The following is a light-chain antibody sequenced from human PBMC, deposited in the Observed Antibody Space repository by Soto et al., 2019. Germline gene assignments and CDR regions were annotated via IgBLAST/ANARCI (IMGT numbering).Light chain of an antibody. CDR1: HSVSSSY. CDR3: HQYGSSPLT. V-gene: IGKV3-20*01. J-gene: IGKJ4*01. Sequence: EIVLTQSPGTLSLSPGERATLSCRASHSVSSSYLAWYQQKPGQAPRLLIYGASSRATGIPDRFSGSGSGTDFTLTISRLEPEDFAVYYCHQYGSSPLTFGGGTKVDIK. CDR2: GAS.